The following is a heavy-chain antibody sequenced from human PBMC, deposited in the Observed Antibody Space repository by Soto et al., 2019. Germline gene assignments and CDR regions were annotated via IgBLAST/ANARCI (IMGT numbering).Heavy chain of an antibody. CDR2: ISGSADST. V-gene: IGHV3-23*01. CDR1: GFSFSSFG. CDR3: AKTGGAVIYAISVYGMGV. Sequence: EVQLLESGGGFIHPGGSLRLSCAASGFSFSSFGMNWVRQAPGKGLEWVSIISGSADSTFYADSVKGRFTISRDNSKGTLYLQTNSLGAGETAVYYCAKTGGAVIYAISVYGMGVWGQGTTVTVSS. J-gene: IGHJ6*02. D-gene: IGHD2-2*01.